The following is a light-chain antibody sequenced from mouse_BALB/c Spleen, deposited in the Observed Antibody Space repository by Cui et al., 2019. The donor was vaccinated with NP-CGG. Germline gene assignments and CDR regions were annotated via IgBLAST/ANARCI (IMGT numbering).Light chain of an antibody. CDR3: ALWYSNHWV. CDR2: GTN. Sequence: QAALTQLSALTTSPGETVTLTCRSSTGAVTTSNYANWVQEKPDHLFTGLIGGTNNRAPGVPARFSGSLIGDKAALTITGAQTEDEAIYFCALWYSNHWVFGGGTKLTVL. CDR1: TGAVTTSNY. J-gene: IGLJ1*01. V-gene: IGLV1*01.